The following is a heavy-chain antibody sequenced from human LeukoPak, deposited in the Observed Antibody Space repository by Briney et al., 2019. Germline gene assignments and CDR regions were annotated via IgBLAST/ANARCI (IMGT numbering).Heavy chain of an antibody. Sequence: GGSLRLSCAASGFTFDDYAMHWVRQAPGKGLEWVSGISWNSGSIGYADSVKGRFTISRDNAKSSLYLQMNSLRAEDTALYYCTSGRMRHFDWLLPPGYWGQGTLVTVSS. J-gene: IGHJ4*02. D-gene: IGHD3-9*01. CDR2: ISWNSGSI. V-gene: IGHV3-9*01. CDR3: TSGRMRHFDWLLPPGY. CDR1: GFTFDDYA.